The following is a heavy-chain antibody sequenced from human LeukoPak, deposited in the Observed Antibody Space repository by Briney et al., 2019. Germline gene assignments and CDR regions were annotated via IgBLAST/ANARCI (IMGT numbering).Heavy chain of an antibody. D-gene: IGHD6-6*01. CDR1: GFTFSSYA. V-gene: IGHV3-23*01. Sequence: GGSLRLSCAASGFTFSSYAMSWVRQTPGKGLECVLAISGSGGSTYYADSVKGRFTISRDNSKNTLYLQMNSLRAEDTAVYYCAKGVEYSSSPWFDPWGQGTLVTVSS. J-gene: IGHJ5*02. CDR2: ISGSGGST. CDR3: AKGVEYSSSPWFDP.